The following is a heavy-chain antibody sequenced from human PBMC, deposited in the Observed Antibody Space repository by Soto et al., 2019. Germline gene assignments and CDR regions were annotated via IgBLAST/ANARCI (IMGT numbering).Heavy chain of an antibody. CDR2: IRSSGNRT. D-gene: IGHD3-3*01. CDR1: GFTFSSYA. J-gene: IGHJ3*02. V-gene: IGHV3-23*01. CDR3: ARFGSGSDAFDI. Sequence: GSLRLSCAASGFTFSSYAMNWVRQAPGRGLEWVSGIRSSGNRTDYADSAKGRFAISRDNSKYTLYLQMNSLRAEDTAIYYCARFGSGSDAFDIWGQGTMVTVSS.